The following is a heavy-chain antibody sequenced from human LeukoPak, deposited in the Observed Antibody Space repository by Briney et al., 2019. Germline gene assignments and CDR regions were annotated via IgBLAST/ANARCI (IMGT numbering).Heavy chain of an antibody. Sequence: GGSLRLSCAAPGFTLSSNYMSWVRQAPGKGLEWVSVIYSGGSTYYADSVTGRFTISRDNSKNTLYLQMNSLRAEDTAVYYCARGRWASGYYDYWGQGTLVTASS. J-gene: IGHJ4*02. CDR2: IYSGGST. CDR3: ARGRWASGYYDY. D-gene: IGHD3-22*01. CDR1: GFTLSSNY. V-gene: IGHV3-53*01.